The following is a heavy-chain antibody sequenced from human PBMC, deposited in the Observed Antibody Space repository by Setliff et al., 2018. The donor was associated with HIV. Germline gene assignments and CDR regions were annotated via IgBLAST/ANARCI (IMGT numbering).Heavy chain of an antibody. CDR3: VRRKSELLLISDYMDV. V-gene: IGHV4-39*07. D-gene: IGHD3-10*01. CDR2: IYYSGST. Sequence: SETLSLTCTVSGGSISSCSYYWSWSRQPQGKGLEWIGSIYYSGSTYYNPSLKSRVTISVDTYKNQFSLKLTSVAAADTAVYYCVRRKSELLLISDYMDVWGKGTTVTVS. J-gene: IGHJ6*03. CDR1: GGSISSCSYY.